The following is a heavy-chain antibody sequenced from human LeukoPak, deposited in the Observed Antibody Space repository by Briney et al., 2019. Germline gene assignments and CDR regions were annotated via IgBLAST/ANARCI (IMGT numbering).Heavy chain of an antibody. CDR1: GYSISSIRLD. J-gene: IGHJ4*02. V-gene: IGHV4-39*01. Sequence: PSETLSLTCTGSGYSISSIRLDWGCIRQPPGKGLGWIGRIYYSGSNYYNPSLNSRVTISVDTTRNQVSRKLTSVTAADTAVYYCARHGGYSGSTSQIDYWGQGTLVTVSS. CDR3: ARHGGYSGSTSQIDY. CDR2: IYYSGSN. D-gene: IGHD3-10*01.